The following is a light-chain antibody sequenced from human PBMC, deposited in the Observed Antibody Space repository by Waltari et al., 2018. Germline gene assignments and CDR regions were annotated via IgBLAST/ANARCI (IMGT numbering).Light chain of an antibody. Sequence: SALTQPASVSGSPGQSITISCTETRANVGSYPLLSWYQRHPGGAPKFLIYEVSERPSWVSIRFSGSKSGKTASLTISGLQPEDEADYYCCAFAGRGFYVFGTGTQVTVL. J-gene: IGLJ1*01. CDR1: RANVGSYPL. CDR2: EVS. CDR3: CAFAGRGFYV. V-gene: IGLV2-23*02.